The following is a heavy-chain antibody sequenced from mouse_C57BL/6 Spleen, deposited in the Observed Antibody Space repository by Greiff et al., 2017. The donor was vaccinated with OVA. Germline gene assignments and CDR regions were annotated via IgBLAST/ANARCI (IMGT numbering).Heavy chain of an antibody. V-gene: IGHV1-52*01. CDR1: GYTFTSYW. J-gene: IGHJ1*03. CDR3: ARPLHGKEVHWYFDV. Sequence: QVQLQQPGAELVRPGSSVKLSCKASGYTFTSYWMHWVKQRPIQGLEWIGNIDPSDSETHYNQKFKDKATLTVDKSSSTAYMQLSSLTSEDSAVYYCARPLHGKEVHWYFDVWGTGTTVTVSS. CDR2: IDPSDSET. D-gene: IGHD2-1*01.